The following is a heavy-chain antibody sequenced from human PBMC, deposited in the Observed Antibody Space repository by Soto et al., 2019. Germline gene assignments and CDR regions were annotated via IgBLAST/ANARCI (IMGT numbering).Heavy chain of an antibody. D-gene: IGHD3-10*01. CDR1: GDTFNFYT. CDR3: ATNYGSGSAHFDN. CDR2: IIPMLGMS. V-gene: IGHV1-69*02. Sequence: QVQLVQSGAEVKKPGSSVKVSCTASGDTFNFYTISWVRQAPGQGLEWMGRIIPMLGMSNYAQNFQGRVTMIADKSTSTAYMELSSLRSGDTALYYCATNYGSGSAHFDNWGQGTLVTVSS. J-gene: IGHJ4*02.